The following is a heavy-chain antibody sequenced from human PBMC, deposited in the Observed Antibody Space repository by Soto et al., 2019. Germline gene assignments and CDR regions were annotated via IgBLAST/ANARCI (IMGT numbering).Heavy chain of an antibody. CDR1: GFTFSSYA. D-gene: IGHD1-7*01. J-gene: IGHJ5*02. V-gene: IGHV3-23*01. CDR2: ISGSGGST. CDR3: AKGNWNYGVGWFDP. Sequence: GGSIRLSCAASGFTFSSYAMSWVRKAPGKGLEWVSAISGSGGSTYYADSVKGRFTISRDNSKNTLYLQMNSLRAEDTAVYYCAKGNWNYGVGWFDPWGQGTLVTVSS.